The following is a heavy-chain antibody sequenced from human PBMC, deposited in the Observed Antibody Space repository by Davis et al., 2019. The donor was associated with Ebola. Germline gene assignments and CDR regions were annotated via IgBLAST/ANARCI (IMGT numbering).Heavy chain of an antibody. CDR3: ARSGEQQLYFDY. Sequence: GGSLRLSCAGTGFIFGSSDMAWVRQTPGRGLEWVAALSRSSAYIYYADSVKGRFTISRDNAKNSLYLQMNSLRAEDTAVYYCARSGEQQLYFDYWGQGTLVTVSS. D-gene: IGHD6-13*01. V-gene: IGHV3-21*04. CDR1: GFIFGSSD. J-gene: IGHJ4*02. CDR2: LSRSSAYI.